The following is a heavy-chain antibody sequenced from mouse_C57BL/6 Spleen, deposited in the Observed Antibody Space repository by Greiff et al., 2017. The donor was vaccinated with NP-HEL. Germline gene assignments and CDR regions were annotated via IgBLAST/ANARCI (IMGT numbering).Heavy chain of an antibody. CDR2: INPYNGGT. CDR3: ARGGKTGTGFDY. CDR1: GYTFTDYY. D-gene: IGHD4-1*01. Sequence: VQLQQSGPVLVKPGASVKMSCKASGYTFTDYYMNWVKQSHGKSLEWIGVINPYNGGTSYNQKFKGKATLTVDKSSSTAYMELNSLTSEDSAVYYCARGGKTGTGFDYWGQGTTLTVSS. V-gene: IGHV1-19*01. J-gene: IGHJ2*01.